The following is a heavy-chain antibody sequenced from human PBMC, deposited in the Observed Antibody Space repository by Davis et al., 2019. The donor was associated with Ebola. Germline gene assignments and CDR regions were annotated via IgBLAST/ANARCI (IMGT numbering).Heavy chain of an antibody. Sequence: PGGSLRLSCAASGFTFSSYAMHWVHQAPGKGLEWVAVISYDGSNKYYADSVKGRFTISRDDSKNTAYLQMNSLKTEDTAVYYCTISTVTTDYWGQGTLVTVSS. CDR1: GFTFSSYA. CDR3: TISTVTTDY. CDR2: ISYDGSNK. V-gene: IGHV3-30-3*01. D-gene: IGHD4-17*01. J-gene: IGHJ4*02.